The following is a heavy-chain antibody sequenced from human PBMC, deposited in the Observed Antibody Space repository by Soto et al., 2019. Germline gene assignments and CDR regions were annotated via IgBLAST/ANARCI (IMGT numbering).Heavy chain of an antibody. V-gene: IGHV4-31*03. CDR2: STYTGVT. Sequence: TLSLTCTVSGGSLREFGHFWTWIRQRPGRGLEWIGYSTYTGVTYYSPSLQSRISISVDTSKNQFSLTLNSVTAADTAVYYCATDSGGHPLNRFDSWGHGTLVTVSS. CDR1: GGSLREFGHF. J-gene: IGHJ5*01. D-gene: IGHD3-16*01. CDR3: ATDSGGHPLNRFDS.